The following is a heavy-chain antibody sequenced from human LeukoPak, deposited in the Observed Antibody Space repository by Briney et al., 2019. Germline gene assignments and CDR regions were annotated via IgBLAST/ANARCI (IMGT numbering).Heavy chain of an antibody. CDR3: AKVTGNFVVAAVGSDY. CDR1: GFTFSSYA. J-gene: IGHJ4*02. Sequence: GGSLRLSCAASGFTFSSYAMSWVRQAPGKGLEWVSAISGSGGSTYYADSVKGRFTISRDNSKNTLYLQMNSLRAEDTAVYYCAKVTGNFVVAAVGSDYWGQGTLVTVSS. D-gene: IGHD6-13*01. V-gene: IGHV3-23*01. CDR2: ISGSGGST.